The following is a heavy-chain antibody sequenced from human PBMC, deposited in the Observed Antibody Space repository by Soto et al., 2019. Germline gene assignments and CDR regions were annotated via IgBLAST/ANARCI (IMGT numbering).Heavy chain of an antibody. CDR3: ARGTSFDY. CDR2: IYYSGST. V-gene: IGHV4-31*03. Sequence: PSETLSLTCNVSGGSISSGGYYWSWIRQHPGKGLEWIGYIYYSGSTYYNPSLKSRVTISVDTAEDQFYLKLSPVTAADMAVYYCARGTSFDYWGQGTLISVS. CDR1: GGSISSGGYY. J-gene: IGHJ4*02.